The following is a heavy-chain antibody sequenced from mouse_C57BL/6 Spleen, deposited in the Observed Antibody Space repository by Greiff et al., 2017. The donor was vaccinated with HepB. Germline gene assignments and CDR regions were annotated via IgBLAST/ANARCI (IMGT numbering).Heavy chain of an antibody. V-gene: IGHV2-5*01. CDR3: AKNDDGYYHWYFDV. D-gene: IGHD2-3*01. Sequence: QVQLKESGPGLVQPSQSLSITCTVSGFSLTSYGVHWVRQSPGKGLEWLGVIWRGGSTDYNAAFMSRLSITKDNSKSQVFFKMNSLQADDTAIYYCAKNDDGYYHWYFDVWGTGTTVTVSS. CDR1: GFSLTSYG. CDR2: IWRGGST. J-gene: IGHJ1*03.